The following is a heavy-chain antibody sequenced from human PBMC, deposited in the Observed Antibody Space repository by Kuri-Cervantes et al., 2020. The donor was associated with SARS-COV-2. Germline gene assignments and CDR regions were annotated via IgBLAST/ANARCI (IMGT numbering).Heavy chain of an antibody. J-gene: IGHJ2*01. CDR1: GGSINPYY. CDR2: VHYTGTT. Sequence: SETLSLTCTVSGGSINPYYWNWLRLTPGKALEWIGYVHYTGTTNYSPSLKSRLIISLDTSKSQFSLKRTSVTAADTALYYCARGEYSSGWVYWYLDLWGRGTLVTVSS. CDR3: ARGEYSSGWVYWYLDL. D-gene: IGHD6-19*01. V-gene: IGHV4-59*01.